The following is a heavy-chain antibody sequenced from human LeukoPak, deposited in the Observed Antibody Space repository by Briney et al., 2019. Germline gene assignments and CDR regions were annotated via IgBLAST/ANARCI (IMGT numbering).Heavy chain of an antibody. CDR2: MNPNSGNT. D-gene: IGHD2-2*01. V-gene: IGHV1-8*03. CDR1: GYTFTSYD. Sequence: GASVKVSCKASGYTFTSYDINWVRQATGQGLEWMGWMNPNSGNTGYAQKFQGRVTITRNTSISTAYMELSSLRSEDTAVYYCARGFPVVPAARMDAFDIWGQGTMVTVSS. J-gene: IGHJ3*02. CDR3: ARGFPVVPAARMDAFDI.